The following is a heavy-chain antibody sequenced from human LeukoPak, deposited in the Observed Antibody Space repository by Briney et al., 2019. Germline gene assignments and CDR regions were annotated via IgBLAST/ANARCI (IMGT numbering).Heavy chain of an antibody. D-gene: IGHD3-3*01. CDR1: GYTFTSYG. J-gene: IGHJ4*02. Sequence: ASVKVSCKASGYTFTSYGISWVRQAPGQGLEWMGWISAYNGNTNYAQKFQGRVTMTTDTSTSTAYMELRSLRSDDTAVYYCARDLFPYYDFWSGDYWGQGTLVTVSS. CDR3: ARDLFPYYDFWSGDY. CDR2: ISAYNGNT. V-gene: IGHV1-18*01.